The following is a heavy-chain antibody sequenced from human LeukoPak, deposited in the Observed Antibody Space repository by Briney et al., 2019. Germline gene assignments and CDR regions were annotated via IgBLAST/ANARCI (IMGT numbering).Heavy chain of an antibody. Sequence: SETLSLTCTVSGGSISNYYWSWIRQPPGKGLEWIGYIYYSGSTNCNPSLKSRVTISVDTSKNQFSLKLRSVTAADTAVYYCARGSTYDSSGYAYYYYMDVWGKGTTVTISS. CDR3: ARGSTYDSSGYAYYYYMDV. V-gene: IGHV4-59*01. J-gene: IGHJ6*03. D-gene: IGHD3-22*01. CDR2: IYYSGST. CDR1: GGSISNYY.